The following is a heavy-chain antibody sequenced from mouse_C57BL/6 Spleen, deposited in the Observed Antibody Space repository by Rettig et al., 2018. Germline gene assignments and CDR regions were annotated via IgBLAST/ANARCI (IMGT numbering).Heavy chain of an antibody. J-gene: IGHJ4*01. CDR3: ARSAALGAMDY. D-gene: IGHD1-2*01. V-gene: IGHV1-76*01. CDR2: NT. Sequence: NTYYNEKFKGKATLTAEKSSSTAYMQLSSLTSEDSAVYFCARSAALGAMDYWGQGTSVTVSS.